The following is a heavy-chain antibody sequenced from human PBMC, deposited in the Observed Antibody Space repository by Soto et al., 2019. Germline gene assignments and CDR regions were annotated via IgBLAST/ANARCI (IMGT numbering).Heavy chain of an antibody. CDR2: ISAYNGNT. CDR1: GYTFTSYG. D-gene: IGHD3-3*01. V-gene: IGHV1-18*01. CDR3: ASGYYDFWSGYLRYMDV. J-gene: IGHJ6*03. Sequence: QVQLVQSGAEVKKPGASVKVSCKASGYTFTSYGISWVRQAPGQGLEWMGWISAYNGNTNYAQKLQGRVTMTTDTSTSTAYIELRSLRSDDTAVYYCASGYYDFWSGYLRYMDVWGKWTTVTVSS.